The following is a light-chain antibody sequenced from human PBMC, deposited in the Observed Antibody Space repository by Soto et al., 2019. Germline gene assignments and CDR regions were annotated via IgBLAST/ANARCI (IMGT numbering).Light chain of an antibody. CDR1: QSVSSY. Sequence: EVVLTQSPATLSLSPGESATLSCRASQSVSSYLAWYQQKPGQGPRLLIYDASNRATGVSARFSGSGSGTDFTLPISSLETEDFAVYYCHQRSSGPRGSFGQGTKVEIK. CDR3: HQRSSGPRGS. CDR2: DAS. J-gene: IGKJ1*01. V-gene: IGKV3-11*01.